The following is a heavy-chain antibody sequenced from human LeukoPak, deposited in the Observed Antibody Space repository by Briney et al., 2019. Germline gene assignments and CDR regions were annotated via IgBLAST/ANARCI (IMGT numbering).Heavy chain of an antibody. CDR1: GGSFSGYY. J-gene: IGHJ4*02. D-gene: IGHD2-21*01. V-gene: IGHV4-34*01. CDR2: INHSGST. CDR3: AREVRGGGKFDY. Sequence: SETLSLTCAVYGGSFSGYYWSWIRQPPGKGLEWIGEINHSGSTNYNPSLKSRVTISVDTSKNQFSLKLSSVTAADTAVHYCAREVRGGGKFDYWGQGTLVTVSS.